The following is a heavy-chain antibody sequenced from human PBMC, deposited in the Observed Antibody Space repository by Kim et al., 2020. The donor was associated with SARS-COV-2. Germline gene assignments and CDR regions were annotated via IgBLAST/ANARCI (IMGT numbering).Heavy chain of an antibody. CDR2: INPNSGGT. CDR3: ARGGRLRGSYTNGLFDY. J-gene: IGHJ4*02. CDR1: GYTFTGYY. D-gene: IGHD1-26*01. V-gene: IGHV1-2*02. Sequence: ASVKVSCKASGYTFTGYYMHWVRQAPGQGLEWMGWINPNSGGTNYAQKFQGRVTMTRDTSISTAYMELSRLRSDDTAVYYCARGGRLRGSYTNGLFDYWGQGTLVTVSS.